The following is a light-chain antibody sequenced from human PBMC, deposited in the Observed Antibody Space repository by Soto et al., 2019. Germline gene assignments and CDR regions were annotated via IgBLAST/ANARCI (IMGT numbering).Light chain of an antibody. Sequence: QSALTQPPSASGTPGQKITISCSGSSSNIGSNYVYWYQQLPGTAPKLLIYANNQRPSGVPDRFSGSKSGTSASLAVSGLRSEGEADYYCAAWDDSLSGPVFGGGTKSPS. CDR2: ANN. CDR3: AAWDDSLSGPV. J-gene: IGLJ3*02. CDR1: SSNIGSNY. V-gene: IGLV1-47*01.